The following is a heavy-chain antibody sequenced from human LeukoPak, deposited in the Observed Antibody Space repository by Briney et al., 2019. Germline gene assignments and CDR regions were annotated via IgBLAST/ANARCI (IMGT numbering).Heavy chain of an antibody. CDR3: ASGRPGIAAAGVPYYYYYMDV. CDR1: GYTFTGYY. V-gene: IGHV1-2*02. D-gene: IGHD6-13*01. CDR2: INPNSGGT. Sequence: GASVKVSCKASGYTFTGYYMHWVRQAPGQGLEWMGWINPNSGGTSFAQKFQGRVTMTRDTSISTAYMELSRLRFDDTAVYYCASGRPGIAAAGVPYYYYYMDVWGKGTTVTVSS. J-gene: IGHJ6*03.